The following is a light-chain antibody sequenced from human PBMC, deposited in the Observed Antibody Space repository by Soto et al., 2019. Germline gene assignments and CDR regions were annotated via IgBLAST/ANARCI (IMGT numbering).Light chain of an antibody. J-gene: IGKJ2*01. CDR1: QSVNSSSY. CDR3: RQYGSSPSYT. Sequence: EIVLTQSPGTLSLSPGERATLSCRASQSVNSSSYLAWYQQKPGQATRLHIYGASSRATGIPDRCSGSGSATDFTRTISRLEPEDFAVYYCRQYGSSPSYTFGQGTKLEIK. CDR2: GAS. V-gene: IGKV3-20*01.